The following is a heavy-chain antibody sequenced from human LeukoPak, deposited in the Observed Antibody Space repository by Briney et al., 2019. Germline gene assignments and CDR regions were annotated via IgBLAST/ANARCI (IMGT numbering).Heavy chain of an antibody. Sequence: GASVKVSCKASGYTFTSYDINWVRQATGQGLEWMGWMNPNSGNTGYAQKFQGRVTMTRNTSISTAYMELSSLRSEDTAVYYCARWEQQLVNEYFQHWGQGTLVTVSS. D-gene: IGHD6-13*01. CDR3: ARWEQQLVNEYFQH. J-gene: IGHJ1*01. CDR2: MNPNSGNT. V-gene: IGHV1-8*01. CDR1: GYTFTSYD.